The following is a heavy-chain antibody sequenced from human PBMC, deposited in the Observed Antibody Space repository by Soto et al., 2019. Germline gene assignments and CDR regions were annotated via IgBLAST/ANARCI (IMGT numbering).Heavy chain of an antibody. Sequence: QVQLVQSGAEVKKPGSSVKVSCKACGGTFSSYAISWVRQAPGQGLEWMGGIIPIFGTANYAQKFQGRVTITADESTSTAYMELSSLRSEDTAVYYCARVHYCGGDCYNIDYWGQGTLVTVSS. CDR3: ARVHYCGGDCYNIDY. J-gene: IGHJ4*02. CDR2: IIPIFGTA. CDR1: GGTFSSYA. V-gene: IGHV1-69*12. D-gene: IGHD2-21*02.